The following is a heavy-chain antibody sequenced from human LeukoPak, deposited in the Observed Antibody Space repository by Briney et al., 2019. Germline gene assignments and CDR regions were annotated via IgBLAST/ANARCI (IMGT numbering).Heavy chain of an antibody. CDR2: ISSSSSYI. J-gene: IGHJ4*02. CDR3: ARDGDFTMVRGVPDY. V-gene: IGHV3-21*01. Sequence: GGSLRLSCAASGFTFSRYSMNWVRQAPGKGLEWVSSISSSSSYIYYADSVKGRFTITRDNAKNSLYLQMNSLRAEDTAVYYCARDGDFTMVRGVPDYWGQGTLVTVSS. D-gene: IGHD3-10*01. CDR1: GFTFSRYS.